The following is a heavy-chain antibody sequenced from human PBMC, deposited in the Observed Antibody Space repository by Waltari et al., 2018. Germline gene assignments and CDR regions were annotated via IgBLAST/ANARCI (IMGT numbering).Heavy chain of an antibody. CDR2: ISSSGSTI. D-gene: IGHD3-3*01. Sequence: EVQLVESGGGLVQPGGSLRLSCAASGFTFSSYEMNWVRQAPGKGLEWVSYISSSGSTIYYADSVKGRFTISRDNAKNSLYLQMNSLRAEDTAVYYCARGADHYDFWSGYSNWFDPWGQGTLVTVSS. CDR3: ARGADHYDFWSGYSNWFDP. J-gene: IGHJ5*02. CDR1: GFTFSSYE. V-gene: IGHV3-48*03.